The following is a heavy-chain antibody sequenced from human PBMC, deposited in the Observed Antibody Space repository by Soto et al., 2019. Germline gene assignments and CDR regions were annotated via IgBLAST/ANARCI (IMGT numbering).Heavy chain of an antibody. V-gene: IGHV4-4*02. CDR3: ASRDPGTSVDY. J-gene: IGHJ4*02. CDR1: GGPFTSNNW. Sequence: LSLTCAVSGGPFTSNNWWTWVRQPPGQGLEWIGEIYRTGSTNYNPSLKSRVTISLDKSENQFSLKVTSLTAADTAVYYCASRDPGTSVDYWGQGTLVTVS. CDR2: IYRTGST. D-gene: IGHD1-7*01.